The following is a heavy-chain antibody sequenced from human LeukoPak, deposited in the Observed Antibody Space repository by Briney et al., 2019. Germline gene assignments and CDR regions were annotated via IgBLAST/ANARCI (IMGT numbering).Heavy chain of an antibody. D-gene: IGHD2-2*01. CDR2: IRSKPYGGTT. J-gene: IGHJ4*02. CDR3: TRIPLAYCSSSSCPLWIDF. CDR1: GFTFGDYA. V-gene: IGHV3-49*04. Sequence: PGGSLRLSCTTSGFTFGDYAMGWVRQAPRKGLEWVGFIRSKPYGGTTVYAASVKGRFTISRDDSKSIAYLQMDSLKTEDTAVYYCTRIPLAYCSSSSCPLWIDFWGQGTLVTVSS.